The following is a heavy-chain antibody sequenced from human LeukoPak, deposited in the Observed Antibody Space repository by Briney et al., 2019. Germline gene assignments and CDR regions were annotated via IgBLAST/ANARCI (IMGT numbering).Heavy chain of an antibody. J-gene: IGHJ4*02. D-gene: IGHD3-10*01. Sequence: SETLSLTCTVSGGSISSYYWSWIRQPPGKGLEWIGYIYYSGSTNYNPSLKSRVTISVDTSKNQFSLKLSSVTAADTAVYYCARGWAYGSGSYYHFDYWGQGTLVTVSS. CDR2: IYYSGST. CDR1: GGSISSYY. V-gene: IGHV4-59*12. CDR3: ARGWAYGSGSYYHFDY.